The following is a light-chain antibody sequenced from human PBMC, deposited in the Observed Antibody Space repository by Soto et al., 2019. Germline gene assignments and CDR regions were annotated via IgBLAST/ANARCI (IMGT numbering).Light chain of an antibody. CDR1: SSDVGGYNY. CDR2: DVT. CDR3: CSFAGSYSYV. J-gene: IGLJ1*01. Sequence: QSALTQPASVSGSPGQSITISCTGTSSDVGGYNYVSWYQQHPGKAPKLMIYDVTERPSGVPDRFSGSKSGNTASLTISGLQAEDEADYSCCSFAGSYSYVFGTGTKVTVL. V-gene: IGLV2-11*01.